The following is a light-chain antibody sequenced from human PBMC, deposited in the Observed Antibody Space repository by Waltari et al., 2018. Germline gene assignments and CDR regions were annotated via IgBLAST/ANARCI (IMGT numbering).Light chain of an antibody. CDR2: RNN. V-gene: IGLV10-54*04. CDR3: LVWDSGLSAWV. CDR1: SNNVGDQG. J-gene: IGLJ3*02. Sequence: QAGLTQPPSVSKGLRQTATLTCTGNSNNVGDQGAAWLQQHQGHPPKLLSYRNNNRPSGISEGFSASRSGNTASLTITGLQPEDEADYYCLVWDSGLSAWVFGGGTKLTVL.